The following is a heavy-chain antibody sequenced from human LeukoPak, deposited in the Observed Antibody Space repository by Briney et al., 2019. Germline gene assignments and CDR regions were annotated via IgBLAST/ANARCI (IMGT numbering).Heavy chain of an antibody. Sequence: GGSLRLSCAASGFTFKTYSMHWVRQAPGKGLEWISYISSSSTTIFYADSVNGRFTISRDNSKNSLYLQMNSLRPDDTAVYYCARNGNRSLVWAFDIWGQGTMVTVSS. J-gene: IGHJ3*02. D-gene: IGHD6-13*01. V-gene: IGHV3-48*04. CDR1: GFTFKTYS. CDR3: ARNGNRSLVWAFDI. CDR2: ISSSSTTI.